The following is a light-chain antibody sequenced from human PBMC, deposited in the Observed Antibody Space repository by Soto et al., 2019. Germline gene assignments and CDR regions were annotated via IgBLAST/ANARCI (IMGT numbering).Light chain of an antibody. V-gene: IGKV3-20*01. CDR2: GAS. CDR1: QSVRSTY. CDR3: QQYGSSLSIT. J-gene: IGKJ5*01. Sequence: EIVLTQSPGTLSLSPGERATLSCRASQSVRSTYLAWYQQKPGQAPRLLIHGASSRATRIPDRFSGSGSGTDFTLTISRLEPEDFAVYYCQQYGSSLSITFGQGTRLEIK.